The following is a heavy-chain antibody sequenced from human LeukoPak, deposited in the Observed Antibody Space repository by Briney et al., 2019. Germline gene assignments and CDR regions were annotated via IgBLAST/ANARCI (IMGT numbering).Heavy chain of an antibody. Sequence: PSETLSLTCAVYGGSFRGYYWSWIRQPPGKGLEWIGEINHSGSTNYNPSLKSRVTISVDTSKNQFSLKLSSVTAADTAVYYCASTELQTGSYPDWGQGTLVTVSS. D-gene: IGHD1-26*01. V-gene: IGHV4-34*01. J-gene: IGHJ4*02. CDR3: ASTELQTGSYPD. CDR1: GGSFRGYY. CDR2: INHSGST.